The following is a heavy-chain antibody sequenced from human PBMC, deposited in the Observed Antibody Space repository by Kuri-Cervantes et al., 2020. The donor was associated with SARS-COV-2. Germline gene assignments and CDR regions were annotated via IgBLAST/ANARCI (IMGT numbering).Heavy chain of an antibody. CDR1: GFTFSSYS. Sequence: GESLKTSCAAPGFTFSSYSMNWVRQAPGKGLEWVSYISSSSSTIYYADSVKGRFTISRDNAKSSLYLQMNSLRDEDTAVYYCAKDSAEVGGQTLMNWFDPWDQGTLVTVSS. D-gene: IGHD3-16*01. J-gene: IGHJ5*02. CDR3: AKDSAEVGGQTLMNWFDP. V-gene: IGHV3-48*02. CDR2: ISSSSSTI.